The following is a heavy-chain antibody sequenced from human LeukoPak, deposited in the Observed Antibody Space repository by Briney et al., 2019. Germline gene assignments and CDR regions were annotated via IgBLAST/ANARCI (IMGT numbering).Heavy chain of an antibody. D-gene: IGHD2-21*02. CDR1: GFTFSNYA. CDR3: AKIVVVTAQNGGYFHH. J-gene: IGHJ1*01. Sequence: PGGSLRLSCAASGFTFSNYAMSWVRQAPGKGLEWVSGISGSDYSTYYADSVKGRFTISRDNSKNTLYLEMNSLRVEDTAVYYCAKIVVVTAQNGGYFHHWGQGTLVTVSS. V-gene: IGHV3-23*01. CDR2: ISGSDYST.